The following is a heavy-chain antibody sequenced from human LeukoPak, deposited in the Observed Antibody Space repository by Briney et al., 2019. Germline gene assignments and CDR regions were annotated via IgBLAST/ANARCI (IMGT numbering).Heavy chain of an antibody. Sequence: GGSLRLSCAASGFTFSSYWMSWVRQAPGKGLEWVANIKQDGSEKYYVDSVKGRFTISRDNAKNSLYLQMNSLRAEDTAVYYCARVDCSGGSCYSVYYYGMDVWGQGTTVTVSS. CDR2: IKQDGSEK. CDR1: GFTFSSYW. D-gene: IGHD2-15*01. J-gene: IGHJ6*02. CDR3: ARVDCSGGSCYSVYYYGMDV. V-gene: IGHV3-7*01.